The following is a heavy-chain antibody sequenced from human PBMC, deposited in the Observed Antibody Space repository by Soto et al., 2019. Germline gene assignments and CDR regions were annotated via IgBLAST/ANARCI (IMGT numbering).Heavy chain of an antibody. J-gene: IGHJ4*02. V-gene: IGHV4-39*01. Sequence: QLQLQESGPGLVKPSETLSLTCTVSGGSISSSSYYWGWIRQPPGKGLEWIGSIYYSGSTYYNPSLKSRVTISVDTSKNQFSLKLSSVTAADTAVYYCARLGDIVVVPAAISRGQGTLVTVSS. D-gene: IGHD2-2*01. CDR2: IYYSGST. CDR3: ARLGDIVVVPAAIS. CDR1: GGSISSSSYY.